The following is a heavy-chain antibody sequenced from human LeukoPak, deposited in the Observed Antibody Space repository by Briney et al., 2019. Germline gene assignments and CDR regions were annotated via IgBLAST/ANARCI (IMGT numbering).Heavy chain of an antibody. CDR3: AKVGGAAYYYYTGMDV. CDR1: GFTFSSYW. J-gene: IGHJ6*02. D-gene: IGHD3-10*01. CDR2: INTDGSST. Sequence: PGGSLRLSCAASGFTFSSYWMHWVRQAPGKGLVWVSRINTDGSSTSYADSVKGRFTISRDNAKNTLFLQMNSLRADDTAVYYCAKVGGAAYYYYTGMDVWGQGTTVTVSS. V-gene: IGHV3-74*01.